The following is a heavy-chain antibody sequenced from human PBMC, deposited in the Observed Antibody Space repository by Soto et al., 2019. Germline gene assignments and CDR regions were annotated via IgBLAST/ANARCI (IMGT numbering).Heavy chain of an antibody. J-gene: IGHJ4*02. CDR1: GFTFSGYS. D-gene: IGHD1-1*01. Sequence: EVQLVESGGGLVQPGGSVRLSCAASGFTFSGYSMSWVRQAPGKGLEWVANIKQDGSEKYYVASVKGRFTISRDNAKNSVYLQMNSLRADDTAVYYCARQRGCDYWGQGTLVTVSS. V-gene: IGHV3-7*01. CDR2: IKQDGSEK. CDR3: ARQRGCDY.